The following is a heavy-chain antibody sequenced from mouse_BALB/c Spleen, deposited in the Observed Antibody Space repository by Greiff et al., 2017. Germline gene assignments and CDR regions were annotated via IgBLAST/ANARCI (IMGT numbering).Heavy chain of an antibody. CDR3: ARDRGNCVGAMDY. CDR1: GFTFTDYY. CDR2: IRNKANGYTT. V-gene: IGHV7-3*02. D-gene: IGHD2-1*01. J-gene: IGHJ4*01. Sequence: EVKLVESGGGLVQPGGSLRLSCATSGFTFTDYYMSWVRQPPGKALEWLGFIRNKANGYTTEYSASVKGRFTISRDNSQSILYLQMNTLRAEDSATYYCARDRGNCVGAMDYWGQGTSVTVSS.